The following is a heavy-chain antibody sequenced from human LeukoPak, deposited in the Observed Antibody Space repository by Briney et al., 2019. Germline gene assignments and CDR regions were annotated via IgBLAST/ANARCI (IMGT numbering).Heavy chain of an antibody. J-gene: IGHJ4*02. V-gene: IGHV3-7*01. CDR1: GFTFNRNW. CDR2: INLDGSEE. Sequence: GGSLRLSCVASGFTFNRNWMSWFRQAPGKGLEWVANINLDGSEEYYVTSVKGRFTISRDNAKNSLFLQMNSLKVEDTAVYYCARHDNWDFPYWGQGTLVTVSS. D-gene: IGHD3-9*01. CDR3: ARHDNWDFPY.